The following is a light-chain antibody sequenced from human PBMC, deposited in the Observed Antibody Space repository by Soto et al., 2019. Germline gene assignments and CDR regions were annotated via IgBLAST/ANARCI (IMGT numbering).Light chain of an antibody. CDR1: SSNIGSYY. V-gene: IGLV1-47*01. CDR3: AAWDDSLRVV. J-gene: IGLJ2*01. Sequence: QSVLTQPPSASGTPGQRVTLSCSGSSSNIGSYYVYWYQQLPGTAPKLLIYRNDQRPSGVPDRFSGSKSGTSASLAISGLRSEDEADYYCAAWDDSLRVVFGGGTQLTVL. CDR2: RND.